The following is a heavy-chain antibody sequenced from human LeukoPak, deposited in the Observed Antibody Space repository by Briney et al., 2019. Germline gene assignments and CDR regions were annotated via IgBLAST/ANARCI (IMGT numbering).Heavy chain of an antibody. V-gene: IGHV3-74*01. Sequence: PGGSLRLSCAASGFSFSSYWMHWVRQAPGKGLVWVSRINSDGSSTSYADSVKGRFTIPRDNAKNTLYLQMNSLRAEDTAVYYCASGYRYFDYWGQGTLVTVSS. J-gene: IGHJ4*02. CDR2: INSDGSST. CDR1: GFSFSSYW. CDR3: ASGYRYFDY. D-gene: IGHD2-2*03.